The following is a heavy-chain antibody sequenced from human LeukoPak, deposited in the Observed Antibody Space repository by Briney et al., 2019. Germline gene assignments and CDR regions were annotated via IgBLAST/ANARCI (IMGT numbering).Heavy chain of an antibody. CDR3: ARDYVDSSGPDAFDI. J-gene: IGHJ3*02. D-gene: IGHD3-22*01. Sequence: SETLSLTCTVSGGSISSYYWSWIRQPPGKGVEWIGYIYYSGSTNYNPSLKSRVTISVDTSKNQFSLKLSSVAAADTAVYYCARDYVDSSGPDAFDIWGQGTMVTVSS. V-gene: IGHV4-59*01. CDR1: GGSISSYY. CDR2: IYYSGST.